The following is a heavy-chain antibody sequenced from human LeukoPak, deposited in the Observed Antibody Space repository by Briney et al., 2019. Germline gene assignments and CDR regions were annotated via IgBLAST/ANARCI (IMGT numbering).Heavy chain of an antibody. CDR1: GFTFSSYA. Sequence: TGGSLRLSCAASGFTFSSYAMSWVRQAPGKGLEWVSAISDSGGSTYYADSVKGRFAISRDNSKNTVYLQMNSLRPEDTAVYYCAKPRGGYYFDYWGQGTLVTVSS. CDR2: ISDSGGST. V-gene: IGHV3-23*01. D-gene: IGHD3-3*01. CDR3: AKPRGGYYFDY. J-gene: IGHJ4*02.